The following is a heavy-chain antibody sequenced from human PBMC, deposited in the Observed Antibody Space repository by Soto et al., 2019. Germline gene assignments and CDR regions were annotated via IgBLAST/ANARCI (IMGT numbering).Heavy chain of an antibody. J-gene: IGHJ4*02. CDR3: ARPNVLTFGELIDPSFFDY. CDR2: IYPGESDS. V-gene: IGHV5-51*01. CDR1: GENFPIYW. D-gene: IGHD3-16*02. Sequence: GESLKISCQGSGENFPIYWIAWVRQMRGKGLEWMGIIYPGESDSRYSQSFQGQVTISADKSTSTAYMQWSSLKASDTALYYCARPNVLTFGELIDPSFFDYWGQGTLVTLSS.